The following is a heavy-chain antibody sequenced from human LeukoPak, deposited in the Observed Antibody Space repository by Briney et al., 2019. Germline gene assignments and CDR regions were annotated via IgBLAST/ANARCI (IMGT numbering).Heavy chain of an antibody. CDR1: GGSISSYYW. J-gene: IGHJ6*03. CDR3: ARTTLSSSWYGFSEVYYYMDV. V-gene: IGHV2-70*11. CDR2: IDWDDDK. Sequence: TLSLTCAVSGGSISSYYWTWIRQPPGKALEWLARIDWDDDKYYSTSLKTRLTISKDTSKNQVVLTMTNMDPVDTATYYCARTTLSSSWYGFSEVYYYMDVWGKGTTVTVSS. D-gene: IGHD6-13*01.